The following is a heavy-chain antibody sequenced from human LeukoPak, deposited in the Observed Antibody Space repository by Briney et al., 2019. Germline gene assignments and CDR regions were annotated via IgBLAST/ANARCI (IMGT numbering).Heavy chain of an antibody. Sequence: SETLSLTCTVSGGSISSYYWSWIRQPPGKGLEWIGYIYTSGSTNYNPSLKSRVTISVDTSKNQFSLKLSSETAADTAVYYCARGGRRYNWNPLRFDPWGQGTLATVSS. CDR3: ARGGRRYNWNPLRFDP. V-gene: IGHV4-4*09. J-gene: IGHJ5*02. CDR1: GGSISSYY. D-gene: IGHD1-20*01. CDR2: IYTSGST.